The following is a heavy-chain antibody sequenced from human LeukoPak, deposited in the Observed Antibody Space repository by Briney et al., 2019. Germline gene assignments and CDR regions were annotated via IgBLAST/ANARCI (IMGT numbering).Heavy chain of an antibody. CDR2: IRYDGSNK. Sequence: GGSLRLSCAASGFIFSNNGMHWVRQAPGKGLEWVAFIRYDGSNKYYADSVKGRFTISRDNSKNTLYLQMNSLRAEDSAVYYCAKDPRSSYYDSSGYCAYWGQGTLVTVSS. D-gene: IGHD3-22*01. J-gene: IGHJ4*02. V-gene: IGHV3-30*02. CDR1: GFIFSNNG. CDR3: AKDPRSSYYDSSGYCAY.